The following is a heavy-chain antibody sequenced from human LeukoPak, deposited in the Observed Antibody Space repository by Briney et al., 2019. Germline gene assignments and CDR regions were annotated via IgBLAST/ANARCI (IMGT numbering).Heavy chain of an antibody. D-gene: IGHD4-17*01. CDR2: ITGGHYPT. J-gene: IGHJ5*02. CDR3: TKDPNGDYVGAFEP. CDR1: GFSFSSFA. Sequence: GGSLRLSCAAPGFSFSSFAMTWVRQAPGKGLEWVSSITGGHYPTYNTDSVKGRFTISRDNSKNTLYLQMNSLRADDTAVYYCTKDPNGDYVGAFEPWGQGTLVTVSS. V-gene: IGHV3-23*01.